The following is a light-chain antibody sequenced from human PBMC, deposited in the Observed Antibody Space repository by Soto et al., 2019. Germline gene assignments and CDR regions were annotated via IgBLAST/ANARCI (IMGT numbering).Light chain of an antibody. Sequence: DIVLTQSPATLSLSPGERATLSCRASQSVGTYLAWYQHKPGQAPRLLIYDTSNRATGIPARFSGSGSGTDFTLTISSLEPEDFAVYYCQQRSNWPPETFGQGTRREIK. CDR1: QSVGTY. CDR2: DTS. J-gene: IGKJ5*01. CDR3: QQRSNWPPET. V-gene: IGKV3-11*01.